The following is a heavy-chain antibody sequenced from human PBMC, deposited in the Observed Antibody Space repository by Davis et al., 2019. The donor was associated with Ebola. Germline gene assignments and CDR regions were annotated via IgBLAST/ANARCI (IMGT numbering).Heavy chain of an antibody. CDR3: ARVRARLLVSIDY. CDR1: GGSISSSSYY. CDR2: IYYSGST. V-gene: IGHV4-39*01. D-gene: IGHD3-10*01. Sequence: GSLRLSCTVSGGSISSSSYYWGWIRQPPGKGLEWIGSIYYSGSTYYNPSLKSRVTISVDTSKNQFSLKLSSVTAADTAVYYCARVRARLLVSIDYWGQGTLVTVSS. J-gene: IGHJ4*02.